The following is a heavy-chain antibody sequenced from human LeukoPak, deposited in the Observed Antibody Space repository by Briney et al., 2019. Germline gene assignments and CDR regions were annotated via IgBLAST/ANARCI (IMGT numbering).Heavy chain of an antibody. D-gene: IGHD6-13*01. CDR3: AKSNSWTALNYFDY. CDR1: GFTFSSYA. Sequence: PGGSLRLPCAASGFTFSSYAMSWVRQAPGKGLKWVSAISGSGHSTYYADSVKGRFTISRDNSKNTLSLQMSSLRAEDTALYYCAKSNSWTALNYFDYWGQGTLVTVSS. J-gene: IGHJ4*02. V-gene: IGHV3-23*01. CDR2: ISGSGHST.